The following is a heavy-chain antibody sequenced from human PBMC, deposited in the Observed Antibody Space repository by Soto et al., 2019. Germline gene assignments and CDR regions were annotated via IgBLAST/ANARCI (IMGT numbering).Heavy chain of an antibody. Sequence: QVQLQVTGPGLVKPSQTLSLTCTVSGGSISSGGYYWSWIRQHPGKGLEWIGYIYYSGSTNYNPFHTIRFTKPVDASKNKSTGKLSSMPAADKAMYYYERDRARSSDRTGKPDAFNIWGQGTMVTVSS. D-gene: IGHD6-19*01. CDR2: IYYSGST. CDR1: GGSISSGGYY. J-gene: IGHJ3*02. V-gene: IGHV4-31*03. CDR3: ERDRARSSDRTGKPDAFNI.